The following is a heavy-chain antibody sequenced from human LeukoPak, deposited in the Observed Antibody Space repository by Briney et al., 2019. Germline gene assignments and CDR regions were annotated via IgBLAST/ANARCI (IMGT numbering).Heavy chain of an antibody. Sequence: SQTLSLTCAIPGDSISNNSATWNWIRQSPSRGLEWLGRTYYRSKWYNDYAISVRSRMTINPDTSKNQFSLQLNSVTPEDTAVYYCARDAAAAGLNCFDPWGQGTLVTVSS. J-gene: IGHJ5*02. CDR2: TYYRSKWYN. CDR3: ARDAAAAGLNCFDP. CDR1: GDSISNNSAT. D-gene: IGHD6-13*01. V-gene: IGHV6-1*01.